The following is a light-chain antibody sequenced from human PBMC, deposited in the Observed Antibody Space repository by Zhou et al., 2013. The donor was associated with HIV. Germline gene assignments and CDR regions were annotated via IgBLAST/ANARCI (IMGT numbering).Light chain of an antibody. CDR3: QQYRSYPIT. CDR2: AAS. CDR1: QSVSSN. V-gene: IGKV3-15*01. Sequence: EIVMTQSPATLSVSPGERVTLSCRASQSVSSNFAWYQQKPGQAPRLLIYAASTRATDIPARFSGSGSGTDFTLTISSLQPEDFATYYCQQYRSYPITFGQG. J-gene: IGKJ5*01.